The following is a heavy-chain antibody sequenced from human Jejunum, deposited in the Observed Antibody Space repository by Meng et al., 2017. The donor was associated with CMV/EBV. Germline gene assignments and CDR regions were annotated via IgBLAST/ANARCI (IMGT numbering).Heavy chain of an antibody. V-gene: IGHV4-59*12. Sequence: SIRDYYWSRIRQPPGKGLEWIEYIFSSGTTDYNPSLKSRVTMSVDMSKNQFSLTLTSVTAADTAVYYCARGDHCGTTACYPHWFDPWGQGTLVTVSS. D-gene: IGHD2-2*01. J-gene: IGHJ5*02. CDR3: ARGDHCGTTACYPHWFDP. CDR1: SIRDYY. CDR2: IFSSGTT.